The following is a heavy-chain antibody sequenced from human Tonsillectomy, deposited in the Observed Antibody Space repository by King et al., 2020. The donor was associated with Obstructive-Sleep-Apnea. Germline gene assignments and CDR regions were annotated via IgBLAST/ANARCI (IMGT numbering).Heavy chain of an antibody. Sequence: VQLVESGGGVVQPGGSLRLSCATAGFTFSTYKMNWVRHTPGKGLEWVAHIGVGSSPIYYVDSVKSRFTISRDNARNSLYLQMNNLRAEDTAVYYCATDERALDDWGQGTLVTVSS. CDR2: IGVGSSPI. V-gene: IGHV3-48*01. CDR3: ATDERALDD. D-gene: IGHD1-1*01. J-gene: IGHJ4*02. CDR1: GFTFSTYK.